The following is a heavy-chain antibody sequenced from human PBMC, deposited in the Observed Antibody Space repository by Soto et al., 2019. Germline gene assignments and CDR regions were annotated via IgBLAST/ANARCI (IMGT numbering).Heavy chain of an antibody. J-gene: IGHJ4*02. CDR1: DYSINSNYY. D-gene: IGHD2-15*01. V-gene: IGHV4-38-2*01. Sequence: LSKTLSITCDVSDYSINSNYYWLWIRQPPGKGLEWIGAIHHSGTTYYTPSLKSRVTISMDTSKNHFSLKLTSMTATDTAMYYCERGLSGGNFVYLRQG. CDR2: IHHSGTT. CDR3: ERGLSGGNFVY.